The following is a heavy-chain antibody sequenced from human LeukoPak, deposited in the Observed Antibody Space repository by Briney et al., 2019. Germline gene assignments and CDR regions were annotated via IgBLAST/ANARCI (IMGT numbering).Heavy chain of an antibody. D-gene: IGHD3-3*01. J-gene: IGHJ4*02. CDR2: IYYSGST. CDR1: GDSMINYY. V-gene: IGHV4-59*01. CDR3: ARTTIFGVVIISDY. Sequence: SETLSLACSVSGDSMINYYWSWIRQPPGEALEWIGYIYYSGSTTYNPSLKSRLTISVDTSKNQISLRLSSVTAADTAVYYCARTTIFGVVIISDYWGRGTLVTVSS.